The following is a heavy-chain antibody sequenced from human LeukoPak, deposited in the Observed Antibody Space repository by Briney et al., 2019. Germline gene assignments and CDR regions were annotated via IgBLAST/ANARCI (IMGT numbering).Heavy chain of an antibody. CDR3: ARERYSGSSYYFDY. CDR2: ITGRGDAT. V-gene: IGHV3-23*01. D-gene: IGHD1-26*01. J-gene: IGHJ4*02. Sequence: PGGSLRLSCAGSDFSFITYAMSWVRQAPGKGLEWVSSITGRGDATYYADSVKGRFTISRDNSKNTLYLQMNSLRAEDTAVYYCARERYSGSSYYFDYWGQGTLVTVSS. CDR1: DFSFITYA.